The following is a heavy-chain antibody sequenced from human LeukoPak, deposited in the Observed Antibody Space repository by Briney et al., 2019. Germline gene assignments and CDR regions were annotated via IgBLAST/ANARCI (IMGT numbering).Heavy chain of an antibody. V-gene: IGHV4-30-4*07. CDR3: AREYCTNGVCYEMDY. J-gene: IGHJ4*02. Sequence: PSETLSLTCAVSGVSISSGGYSWSWLRQPPGKGLEWIGYIYYSGSTYYNPSLKSRVTISVDTSKNQFSLKLSSVTAADTAVYYCAREYCTNGVCYEMDYWGQGTLVTVSS. CDR2: IYYSGST. D-gene: IGHD2-8*01. CDR1: GVSISSGGYS.